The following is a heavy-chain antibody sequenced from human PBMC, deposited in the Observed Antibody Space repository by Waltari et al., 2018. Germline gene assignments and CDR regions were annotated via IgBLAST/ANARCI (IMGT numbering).Heavy chain of an antibody. V-gene: IGHV3-7*01. J-gene: IGHJ6*03. Sequence: EVQLVESGGGLVQPGGSLRVSCATSGLTFSGFWMSWVRQAPGKGVEWGANKEEDGGEKNYVETVKGRFTISSDNAKNSLYLQMNSLRVEDTAVYYCARDRVPYYYMDVWGKGTTVTVSS. CDR1: GLTFSGFW. CDR3: ARDRVPYYYMDV. CDR2: KEEDGGEK.